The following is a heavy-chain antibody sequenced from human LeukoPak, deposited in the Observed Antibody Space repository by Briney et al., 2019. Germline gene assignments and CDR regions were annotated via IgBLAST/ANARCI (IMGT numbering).Heavy chain of an antibody. V-gene: IGHV1-58*02. CDR2: IVVGSGNT. J-gene: IGHJ4*02. D-gene: IGHD1-26*01. Sequence: SVKVSCKASGFTFTSSAMHWVRQARGQRLEWIGRIVVGSGNTNYAQKFQERVTITRDMSTSTAYMELSSLRSEDTAVYYCAAAIRIVGATFSDYWGQGTLVTVSS. CDR1: GFTFTSSA. CDR3: AAAIRIVGATFSDY.